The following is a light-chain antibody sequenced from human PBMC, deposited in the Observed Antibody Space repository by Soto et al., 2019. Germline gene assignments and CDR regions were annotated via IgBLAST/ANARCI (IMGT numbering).Light chain of an antibody. CDR1: SSDVGGYNY. Sequence: QSALTQPRSVSGSPGQSVTISCSGTSSDVGGYNYVSWYQHHAGRAPKLMICDVSKRPSGVPDRFSGSKSGNTASLTISGLQSEDEADYYCCSYAGSSVLIFGGGTKSPS. CDR2: DVS. J-gene: IGLJ2*01. V-gene: IGLV2-11*01. CDR3: CSYAGSSVLI.